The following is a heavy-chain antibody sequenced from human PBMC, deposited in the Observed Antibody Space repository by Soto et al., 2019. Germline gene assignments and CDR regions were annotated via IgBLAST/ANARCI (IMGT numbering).Heavy chain of an antibody. J-gene: IGHJ4*02. V-gene: IGHV3-23*01. CDR3: TRGDRNSGLDY. Sequence: EVQLLESGGGLVQPGGSLRLSCAASGFTFSSYAMGWVRQPPGRGLEWVSIITGNSGYTNYADSVKGRFTISRDNSKITLYLQMNSLRAEDTAVYYCTRGDRNSGLDYWGQGTLVTVSS. D-gene: IGHD6-19*01. CDR2: ITGNSGYT. CDR1: GFTFSSYA.